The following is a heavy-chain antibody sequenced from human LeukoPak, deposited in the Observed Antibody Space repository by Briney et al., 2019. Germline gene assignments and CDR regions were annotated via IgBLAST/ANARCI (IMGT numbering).Heavy chain of an antibody. V-gene: IGHV1-2*02. D-gene: IGHD2-2*01. CDR1: GYTFTGYY. CDR3: ARDVSSTSWGGPYNWFAP. Sequence: ASVRVSCKASGYTFTGYYMHWVRQAPGHGLERMGWINPNSGGTDDAQKFQGRVTMTRDTSSSTAYTEQSRLSSADTAVYSCARDVSSTSWGGPYNWFAPWGQGTLVTVSS. J-gene: IGHJ5*02. CDR2: INPNSGGT.